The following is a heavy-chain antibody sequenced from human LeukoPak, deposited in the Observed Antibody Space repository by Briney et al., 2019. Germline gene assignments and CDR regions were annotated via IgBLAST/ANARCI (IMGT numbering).Heavy chain of an antibody. CDR2: TYTSGST. CDR3: AREREGIVVPAAPTYFDY. V-gene: IGHV4-4*07. J-gene: IGHJ4*02. D-gene: IGHD2-2*01. CDR1: GGSISSYY. Sequence: KASETLSLTCTVSGGSISSYYWSWIRQPAGKGLEWIGRTYTSGSTNYNPSLKSRVTMSVDTSKNQFSLKLSSVTAADTAVYYCAREREGIVVPAAPTYFDYWGQGTLVTVSS.